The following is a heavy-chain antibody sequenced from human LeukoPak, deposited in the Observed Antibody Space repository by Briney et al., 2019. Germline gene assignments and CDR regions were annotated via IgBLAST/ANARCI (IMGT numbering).Heavy chain of an antibody. V-gene: IGHV3-23*01. CDR2: MSGSDDAT. J-gene: IGHJ4*02. D-gene: IGHD3-16*01. CDR1: GFTFSSYA. CDR3: AKDPRASGGHYFDY. Sequence: GGSLRLSCAATGFTFSSYAMSWVRQAPGKGLEWVSVMSGSDDATYYADSVKGRFTVSRDNSKNTLYLQMNSLRAEDTAIYYCAKDPRASGGHYFDYWGQGTLVTVSS.